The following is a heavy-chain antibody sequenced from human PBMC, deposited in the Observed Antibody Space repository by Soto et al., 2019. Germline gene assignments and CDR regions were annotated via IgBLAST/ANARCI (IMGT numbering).Heavy chain of an antibody. CDR2: IWYDASNK. CDR1: GFTFRNYG. Sequence: QVQLVESGGGVVQPGRSLRLSCAASGFTFRNYGMHWVRQAPGKGLEWVAVIWYDASNKYYADSVKGRITISRDNSRNTVYLQMDSLRAEDTAVYYCARETSHCFDYWGQGTLVTVSS. V-gene: IGHV3-33*01. CDR3: ARETSHCFDY. J-gene: IGHJ4*02. D-gene: IGHD2-2*01.